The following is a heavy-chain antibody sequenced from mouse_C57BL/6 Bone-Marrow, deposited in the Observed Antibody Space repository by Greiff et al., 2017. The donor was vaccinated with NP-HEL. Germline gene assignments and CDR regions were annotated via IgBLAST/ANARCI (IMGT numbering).Heavy chain of an antibody. CDR3: TRSGVVATRAWFAY. Sequence: DVQLQESGTVLARPGASVKMSCKTSGYTFTSYWMHWVKQRPGQGLEWIGAIYPGNSDTSYNQKFKGKAKRTAVTSASTAYMELSSLTNEDSAVYYCTRSGVVATRAWFAYWGQGTLVTVSA. V-gene: IGHV1-5*01. CDR1: GYTFTSYW. CDR2: IYPGNSDT. D-gene: IGHD1-1*01. J-gene: IGHJ3*01.